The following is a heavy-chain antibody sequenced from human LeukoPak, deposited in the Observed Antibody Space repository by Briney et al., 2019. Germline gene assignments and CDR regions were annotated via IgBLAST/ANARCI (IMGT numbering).Heavy chain of an antibody. CDR2: INTDTGNT. CDR3: PRKGWIGDCYILDY. V-gene: IGHV1-18*01. D-gene: IGHD2-21*02. CDR1: GYTFNTYG. Sequence: ASVKVSCRASGYTFNTYGINWVRQAPGHGLEWMGWINTDTGNTNYAQNLQGRVTMTRDTSTGTAYMELKSLTSDDTAVYYCPRKGWIGDCYILDYWGQGTLVTVSS. J-gene: IGHJ4*02.